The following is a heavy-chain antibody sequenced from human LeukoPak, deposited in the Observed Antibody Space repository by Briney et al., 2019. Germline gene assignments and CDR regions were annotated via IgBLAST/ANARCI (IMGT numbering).Heavy chain of an antibody. CDR3: ARDLGGPYYFDY. CDR1: GGSISSDY. D-gene: IGHD2-15*01. V-gene: IGHV4-59*12. J-gene: IGHJ4*02. Sequence: SETLSLTCTVSGGSISSDYWSWIRQPPGKGLEWIGSIYYSGSTYYNPSLKSRVTISVDRSKNQFSLKLSSVTAADTAVYYCARDLGGPYYFDYWGQGTLVTVSS. CDR2: IYYSGST.